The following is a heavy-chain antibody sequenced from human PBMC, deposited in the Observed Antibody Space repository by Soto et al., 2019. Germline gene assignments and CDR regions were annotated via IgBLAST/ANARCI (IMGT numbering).Heavy chain of an antibody. D-gene: IGHD2-2*01. Sequence: GGSLRLSCAASGFTFSSYWMSWVRQAPGKGLEWVANIKQDGSEKYYVDSVKGRFTISRDNAKNSLYLQMNSLRAEDTAVYYCARGGYCSSTSCYVAPRDPNWFDPWGQGTLVTVSS. J-gene: IGHJ5*02. CDR3: ARGGYCSSTSCYVAPRDPNWFDP. CDR1: GFTFSSYW. CDR2: IKQDGSEK. V-gene: IGHV3-7*01.